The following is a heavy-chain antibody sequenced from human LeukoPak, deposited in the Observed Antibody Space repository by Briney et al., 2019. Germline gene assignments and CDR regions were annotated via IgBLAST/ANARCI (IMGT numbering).Heavy chain of an antibody. Sequence: SETLSLTCTVSGGSISSSSYYWGWIRQPPGKGLEWIGSIYYSGSTYYNPSLKSRVTISVDTSKNQFSLKLSSVTAADTAVYYCARDSIIAAAGTDRAYWGQGTLVTVSS. CDR3: ARDSIIAAAGTDRAY. J-gene: IGHJ4*02. CDR1: GGSISSSSYY. D-gene: IGHD6-13*01. V-gene: IGHV4-39*07. CDR2: IYYSGST.